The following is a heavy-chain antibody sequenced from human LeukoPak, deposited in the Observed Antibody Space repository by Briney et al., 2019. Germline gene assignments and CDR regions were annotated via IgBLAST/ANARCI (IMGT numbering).Heavy chain of an antibody. V-gene: IGHV4-59*01. CDR2: IYYGGST. CDR3: ARGDSGSGWSYYYYYYMDV. Sequence: PSETLSLTCTVSGGSISSYYWSWIRQPPGKGLEWIGYIYYGGSTNYNPSLKSRVTISVDTSKNQFSLKLSSVTAADTAVYYCARGDSGSGWSYYYYYYMDVWGKGTTVTISS. CDR1: GGSISSYY. J-gene: IGHJ6*03. D-gene: IGHD6-19*01.